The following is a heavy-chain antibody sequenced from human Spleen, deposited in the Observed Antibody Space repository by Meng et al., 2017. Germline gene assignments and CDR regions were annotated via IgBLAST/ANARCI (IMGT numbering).Heavy chain of an antibody. CDR3: LRGSGGSV. CDR2: IPHRGSS. V-gene: IGHV4-4*02. Sequence: QVQLQESGPGLVKPSGTLSLTCAVSGGSITNHNWWAWVRQPPGKGLEWIGEIPHRGSSAYNPSLKSRVSMSIDKSKNQFSLKLTSVTAADTVVYHCLRGSGGSVWGQGTLVTVSS. J-gene: IGHJ1*01. D-gene: IGHD3-10*01. CDR1: GGSITNHNW.